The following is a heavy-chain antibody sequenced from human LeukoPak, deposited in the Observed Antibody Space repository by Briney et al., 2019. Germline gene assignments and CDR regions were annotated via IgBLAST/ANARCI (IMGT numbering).Heavy chain of an antibody. J-gene: IGHJ4*02. CDR2: ISWDGGST. V-gene: IGHV3-43*01. Sequence: GGSLRLSCAASGFTFDDYTMHWVRQAPGKGLEWVSLISWDGGSTYYADSVKGRFTISRDNSKNSLYLQMNSLRTEDTALYYCAKALYSGYDSIVDYWGQGTLVTVSS. CDR3: AKALYSGYDSIVDY. CDR1: GFTFDDYT. D-gene: IGHD5-12*01.